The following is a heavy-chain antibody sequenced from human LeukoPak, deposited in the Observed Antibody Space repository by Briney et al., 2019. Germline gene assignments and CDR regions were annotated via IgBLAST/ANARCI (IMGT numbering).Heavy chain of an antibody. CDR1: GGTFSSYA. D-gene: IGHD1-1*01. CDR3: ANRRRASRGYGMDV. CDR2: IIPIFGTA. Sequence: GASVKVSCKASGGTFSSYAISWVRQAPGQGLEWMGGIIPIFGTANYAQKFQGRVTITADESTSTAYMELSSLGSEDTAVYYCANRRRASRGYGMDVWGQGITVTVSS. J-gene: IGHJ6*02. V-gene: IGHV1-69*13.